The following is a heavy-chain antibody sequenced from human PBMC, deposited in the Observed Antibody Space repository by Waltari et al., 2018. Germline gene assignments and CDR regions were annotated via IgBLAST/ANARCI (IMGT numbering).Heavy chain of an antibody. V-gene: IGHV1-2*06. CDR1: GYTFSGYY. J-gene: IGHJ4*02. CDR2: IIPNSGGT. CDR3: ASSPQINSGSY. D-gene: IGHD1-26*01. Sequence: QVQLVQSGAEVRKPGASVKVSCETSGYTFSGYYIHWVRQAPGQGPEWMGRIIPNSGGTSYAQKFQGRVTMTRDTSITTAYMELRSLTSDDTAVYYCASSPQINSGSYWGQGTLVTVSS.